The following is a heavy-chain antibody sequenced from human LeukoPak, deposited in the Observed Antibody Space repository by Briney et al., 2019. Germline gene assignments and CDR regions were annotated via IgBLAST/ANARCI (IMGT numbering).Heavy chain of an antibody. D-gene: IGHD3-16*01. CDR1: GFIFTGYW. CDR2: IKDDGGEK. Sequence: GGSLRLSCAASGFIFTGYWMSWVRQAPGKGLERVANIKDDGGEKYYVDSVKGRFTISRDNAKNSLYLQMNSLRAEDTAVYYCGRDPYYDALDYWGQGTLVTVSS. CDR3: GRDPYYDALDY. J-gene: IGHJ4*02. V-gene: IGHV3-7*01.